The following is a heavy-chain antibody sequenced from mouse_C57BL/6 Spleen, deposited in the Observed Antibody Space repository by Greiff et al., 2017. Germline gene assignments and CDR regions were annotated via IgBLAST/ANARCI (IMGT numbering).Heavy chain of an antibody. V-gene: IGHV1-54*01. CDR3: ARERVQLGHFDY. J-gene: IGHJ2*01. Sequence: VQLQESGAELVRPGTSVKVSCKASGYAFTNYLIEWVKQRPGQGLEWIGVINPGSGGTNYNEKFKGKATLTADKSSSTAYMQLSSLTSEDSAVYFCARERVQLGHFDYWGQGTTLTVSS. CDR1: GYAFTNYL. CDR2: INPGSGGT. D-gene: IGHD4-1*02.